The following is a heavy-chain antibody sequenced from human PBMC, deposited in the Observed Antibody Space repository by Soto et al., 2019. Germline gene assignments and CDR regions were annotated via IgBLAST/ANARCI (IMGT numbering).Heavy chain of an antibody. J-gene: IGHJ6*02. Sequence: QVQLQESGPGLVKPSETLSLTCTVSGGSISSYYWSWIRQPPGKGLEWIGYIYYSGSTNYNPSLKSRVTISVDTSKNQFSLKLSSVTAADTAVYYCAREVAFFPPNENRYYYYGMDVWGQGTTVTVSS. CDR1: GGSISSYY. CDR3: AREVAFFPPNENRYYYYGMDV. D-gene: IGHD1-1*01. V-gene: IGHV4-59*01. CDR2: IYYSGST.